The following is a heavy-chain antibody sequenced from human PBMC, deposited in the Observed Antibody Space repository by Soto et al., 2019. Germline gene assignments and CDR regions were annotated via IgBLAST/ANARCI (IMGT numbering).Heavy chain of an antibody. CDR1: GFTFSSYG. Sequence: PGGSLRLSCAASGFTFSSYGMHWVRQAPGKGLEWVAVIWYDGSTKYYADSVKGRFTISRDNSKNTLYLQMNSLRAEDTAVYYCARDAGEGAFDIWGQGTMVTVSS. CDR3: ARDAGEGAFDI. D-gene: IGHD7-27*01. J-gene: IGHJ3*02. V-gene: IGHV3-33*01. CDR2: IWYDGSTK.